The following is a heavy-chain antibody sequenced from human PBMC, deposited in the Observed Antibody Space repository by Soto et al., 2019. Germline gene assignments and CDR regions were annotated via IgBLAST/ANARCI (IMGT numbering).Heavy chain of an antibody. CDR2: IYHSGST. D-gene: IGHD3-10*01. V-gene: IGHV4-30-2*01. CDR1: GGSISSGGYS. J-gene: IGHJ6*02. CDR3: ARSVLLWFGELLCFYYGMDV. Sequence: SETLSLTCAVSGGSISSGGYSWSWIRQPPGKGLEWIGYIYHSGSTYYNPSLKSRVTISVDTSKNQFSLKLSSVTAADTAVYYCARSVLLWFGELLCFYYGMDVWGQGTTVTVSS.